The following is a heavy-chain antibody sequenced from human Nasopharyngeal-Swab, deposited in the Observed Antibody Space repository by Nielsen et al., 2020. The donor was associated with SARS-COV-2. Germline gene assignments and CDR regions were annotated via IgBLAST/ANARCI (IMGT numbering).Heavy chain of an antibody. CDR2: ISYDGSNE. D-gene: IGHD3-22*01. J-gene: IGHJ4*02. Sequence: GESLKISCAASGFTLSNYAMHWVRQAPGKGLEWVALISYDGSNENYADSVKGRFTISRDNSKNTLYLQMNSLRADDTAVYYCAKDSQMYFYDSRGYGPPDYWGQGTLVTVSS. V-gene: IGHV3-30*04. CDR3: AKDSQMYFYDSRGYGPPDY. CDR1: GFTLSNYA.